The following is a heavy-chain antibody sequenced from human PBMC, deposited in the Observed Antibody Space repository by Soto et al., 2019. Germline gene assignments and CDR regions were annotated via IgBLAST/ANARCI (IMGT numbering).Heavy chain of an antibody. CDR1: GGSISSGGYF. V-gene: IGHV4-31*03. CDR3: ARGWVQSHYFDS. D-gene: IGHD1-1*01. J-gene: IGHJ4*01. CDR2: IYYSGNI. Sequence: TLSLTCTVSGGSISSGGYFWSWVRQPPGKGLEWIGYIYYSGNIYYNPSLRSRVTISVDTSKNQFSLKMSSVTAADTAVYSCARGWVQSHYFDSWGHGTLVTVSS.